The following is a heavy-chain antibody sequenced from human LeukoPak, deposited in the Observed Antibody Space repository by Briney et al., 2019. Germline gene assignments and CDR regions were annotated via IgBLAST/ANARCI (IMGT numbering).Heavy chain of an antibody. V-gene: IGHV3-30*18. D-gene: IGHD3-22*01. Sequence: GGSLRLSCAASGFTFSSYGMHWVRQAPGKGLEWVAVISYDGSNKYYADSVKGRFTISRDNSKNTLYLQMNSLRAEDTAVYYCAKGYYYDSSGYYEYFQHWGQGTLVTVSS. CDR1: GFTFSSYG. J-gene: IGHJ1*01. CDR3: AKGYYYDSSGYYEYFQH. CDR2: ISYDGSNK.